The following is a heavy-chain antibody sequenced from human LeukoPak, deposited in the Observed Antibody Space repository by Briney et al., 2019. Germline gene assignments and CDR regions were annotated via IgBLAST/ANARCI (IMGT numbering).Heavy chain of an antibody. CDR3: ARGQRVVAATPYAFDI. CDR2: ISSSSSYT. CDR1: GFTFSSYE. J-gene: IGHJ3*02. V-gene: IGHV3-21*05. D-gene: IGHD2-15*01. Sequence: GGSLRLSCAASGFTFSSYEMNWVRQAPGKGLEWVSYISSSSSYTNYADSVKGRFTISRDNAKNSLYLQMNSLRAEDTAVYYCARGQRVVAATPYAFDIWGQGTMVTVSS.